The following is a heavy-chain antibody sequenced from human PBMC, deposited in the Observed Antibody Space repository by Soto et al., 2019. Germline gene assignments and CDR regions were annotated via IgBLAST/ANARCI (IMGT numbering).Heavy chain of an antibody. D-gene: IGHD3-3*01. CDR2: ISGSGGST. CDR3: AKGSGLRFLEWIPYYDY. V-gene: IGHV3-23*01. J-gene: IGHJ4*02. CDR1: GFTFSSYA. Sequence: GGSLRLSCAASGFTFSSYAMSWVRQAPGKGLEWVSAISGSGGSTYYADSVKGRFTISRDNSKNTLYLQMNSLRAEDTAVYYCAKGSGLRFLEWIPYYDYWGQGTLVTVSS.